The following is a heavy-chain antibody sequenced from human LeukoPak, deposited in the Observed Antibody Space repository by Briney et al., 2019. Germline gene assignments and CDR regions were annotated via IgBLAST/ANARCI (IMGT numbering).Heavy chain of an antibody. J-gene: IGHJ4*02. D-gene: IGHD3-22*01. Sequence: SETLSLTCTVSGGSITNYYWSWIRQSPGKGLEWIGYIYYSGSTNYNPALTSRVTISVDTSKNQFSLKLTSVTAADTAVYYCARFALHYYDSSGFPDYWGQGTLVTVSS. CDR3: ARFALHYYDSSGFPDY. CDR1: GGSITNYY. V-gene: IGHV4-59*01. CDR2: IYYSGST.